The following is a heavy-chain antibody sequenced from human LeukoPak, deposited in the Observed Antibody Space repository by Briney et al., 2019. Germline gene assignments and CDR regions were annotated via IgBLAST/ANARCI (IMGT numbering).Heavy chain of an antibody. V-gene: IGHV1-46*01. CDR3: ARVGYCNGGGCYYLEY. Sequence: ASVKVSCKASGYSFTSYYMHWVRQAPGQGLEWMGIINPSGGSTSYAQQFQGRVTMTRDTSTSTVYMELSSLRSEDTAVYYCARVGYCNGGGCYYLEYWGQGTLVTVSS. CDR1: GYSFTSYY. J-gene: IGHJ4*02. D-gene: IGHD2-15*01. CDR2: INPSGGST.